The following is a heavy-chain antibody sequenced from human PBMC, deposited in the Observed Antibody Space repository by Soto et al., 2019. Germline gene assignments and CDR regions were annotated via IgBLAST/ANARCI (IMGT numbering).Heavy chain of an antibody. CDR2: IDYSSST. Sequence: QEQLKVSGPGLVKPSQTLSLTGTVSGGSIDSSHFWSWIRRQPGKGLEWIGYIDYSSSTYYTPSLKSRVLISSDTSANEFSLRLTSVTAADTAVFFCARGWRDGYTGLYYFDYWGQGTQVTVSS. V-gene: IGHV4-31*03. D-gene: IGHD5-12*01. J-gene: IGHJ4*02. CDR3: ARGWRDGYTGLYYFDY. CDR1: GGSIDSSHF.